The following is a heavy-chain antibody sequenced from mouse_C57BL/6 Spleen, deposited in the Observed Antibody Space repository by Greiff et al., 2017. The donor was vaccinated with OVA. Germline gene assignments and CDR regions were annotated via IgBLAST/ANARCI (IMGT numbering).Heavy chain of an antibody. CDR1: GFTFSSYA. V-gene: IGHV5-9-1*02. D-gene: IGHD1-1*01. CDR3: TRAGYGSSYWYFYV. CDR2: ISSGGDYI. Sequence: EVKLVESGEGLVKPGGSLKLSCAASGFTFSSYAMSWVRQTPEKRLEWVAYISSGGDYIYYADTVKGRFTISRDNARNNLYLQMSSLKSEDTAMYYCTRAGYGSSYWYFYVWGTGTTVTVAS. J-gene: IGHJ1*03.